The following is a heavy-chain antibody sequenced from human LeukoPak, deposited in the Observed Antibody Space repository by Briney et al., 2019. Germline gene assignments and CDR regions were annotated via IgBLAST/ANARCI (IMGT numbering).Heavy chain of an antibody. D-gene: IGHD4-17*01. V-gene: IGHV3-23*01. J-gene: IGHJ3*01. CDR1: GFTFSSYA. Sequence: GGSLRLSRAASGFTFSSYAMSWVRQAPGKGLEWVSAIVGSGAGTQYADSVKGRLTISRDNSKNTLYLQMNSLRAEDTAVYYCARDPNGDYIGAFDFRGQGTMVTVSS. CDR2: IVGSGAGT. CDR3: ARDPNGDYIGAFDF.